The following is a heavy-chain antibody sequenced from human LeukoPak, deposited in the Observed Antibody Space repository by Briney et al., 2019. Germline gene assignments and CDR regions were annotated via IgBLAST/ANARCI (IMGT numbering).Heavy chain of an antibody. Sequence: SETLPLTCAVYGGSFSGYYWSWIRQPPGKGLEWIGEINHSGSTNYNPSLKSRVTISVDTSKNQFSLKVRSVTAADTAVYYCARRVRDIVVVPAATSSFYYYYYMDVWGKGTTVTVSS. CDR2: INHSGST. CDR1: GGSFSGYY. CDR3: ARRVRDIVVVPAATSSFYYYYYMDV. D-gene: IGHD2-2*01. J-gene: IGHJ6*03. V-gene: IGHV4-34*01.